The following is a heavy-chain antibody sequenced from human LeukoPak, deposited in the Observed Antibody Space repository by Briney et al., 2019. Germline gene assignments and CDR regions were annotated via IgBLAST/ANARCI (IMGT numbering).Heavy chain of an antibody. CDR2: IYYSGYSGST. D-gene: IGHD6-19*01. CDR1: GVSIKNYY. CDR3: ARHRSGIAVANNWFDP. V-gene: IGHV4-59*08. J-gene: IGHJ5*02. Sequence: PSETLSLTCTVSGVSIKNYYWSWIRQPPGKGLEWIGYIYYSGYSGSTNYNPSLKSRVTISVHTSENHFSLKLSSVTAADTAVYYCARHRSGIAVANNWFDPWGQGTLVTVSS.